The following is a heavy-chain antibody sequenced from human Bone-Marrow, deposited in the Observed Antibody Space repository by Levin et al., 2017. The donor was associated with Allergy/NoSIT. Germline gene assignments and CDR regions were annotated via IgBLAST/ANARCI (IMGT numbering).Heavy chain of an antibody. CDR2: IYSKTDGGTA. J-gene: IGHJ4*02. Sequence: PGGSLRLSCAASGFTFSNAYMSWVRQAPGRGLEWVGRIYSKTDGGTAVYAAPVKGRFTISRDDSKNTLYLQMNSLKTEDTAVYYCATDYGSGIKYYFDYWGQGTLVTVSS. D-gene: IGHD3-10*01. CDR3: ATDYGSGIKYYFDY. V-gene: IGHV3-15*01. CDR1: GFTFSNAY.